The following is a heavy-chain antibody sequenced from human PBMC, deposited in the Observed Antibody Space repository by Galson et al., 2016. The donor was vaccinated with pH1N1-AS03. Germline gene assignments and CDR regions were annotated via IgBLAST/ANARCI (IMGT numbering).Heavy chain of an antibody. V-gene: IGHV3-48*03. J-gene: IGHJ2*01. CDR3: ARVVCGGDCYPLRGYFDL. CDR2: ISGSGNTI. Sequence: SLRLSCAASGFTFNNYGVNWVRQAPGKGLEWLAYISGSGNTIFYADSVEGRFTISRDNAKDSVVLHMSTLKAEDTAVYYCARVVCGGDCYPLRGYFDLWGRGTVATVSS. D-gene: IGHD2-21*01. CDR1: GFTFNNYG.